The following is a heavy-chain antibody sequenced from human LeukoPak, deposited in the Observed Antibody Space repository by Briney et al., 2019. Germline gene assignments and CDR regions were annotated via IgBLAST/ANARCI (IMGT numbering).Heavy chain of an antibody. J-gene: IGHJ6*02. CDR1: GYTFLSYD. CDR3: ARSLAMVPGVITYYGMDV. CDR2: MNPYSGNS. D-gene: IGHD3-10*01. V-gene: IGHV1-8*01. Sequence: ASVKVSCKASGYTFLSYDINWVRQATGQGLEWVGWMNPYSGNSGYTQEFQGRVTMTRNTSANTAYMELSSLRSEDTAVYYCARSLAMVPGVITYYGMDVWGQGTTVTVSS.